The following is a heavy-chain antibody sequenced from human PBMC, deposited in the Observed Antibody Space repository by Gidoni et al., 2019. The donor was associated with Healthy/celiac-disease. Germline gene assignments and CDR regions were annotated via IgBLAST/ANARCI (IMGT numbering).Heavy chain of an antibody. CDR2: IKRDGSSA. J-gene: IGHJ4*02. CDR3: ARVAQSGEALYYFDY. V-gene: IGHV3-74*01. D-gene: IGHD4-17*01. Sequence: EVQLVESGGGLVQPGGSLRLSCAASGFTFSTYWLHWVRQAPGKGLVWVALIKRDGSSATYADSVKGRFTISRDNAKNTLSRQMNSLRAEDTAVYYCARVAQSGEALYYFDYWGQGTLVTVSS. CDR1: GFTFSTYW.